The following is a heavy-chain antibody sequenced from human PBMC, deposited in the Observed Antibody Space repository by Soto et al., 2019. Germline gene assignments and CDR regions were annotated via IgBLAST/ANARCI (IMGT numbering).Heavy chain of an antibody. V-gene: IGHV1-18*01. Sequence: GASVKVSCKASGYTFISYGISWVRQAPGQGLEWMGWISPNSGSTHYAQNFQGRVTMTTDTSTSTAYMELSRLRSDDTAVYYCARNVVAATRSYYYYYGMDVWGQGTTVTVSS. CDR2: ISPNSGST. CDR3: ARNVVAATRSYYYYYGMDV. D-gene: IGHD2-15*01. J-gene: IGHJ6*02. CDR1: GYTFISYG.